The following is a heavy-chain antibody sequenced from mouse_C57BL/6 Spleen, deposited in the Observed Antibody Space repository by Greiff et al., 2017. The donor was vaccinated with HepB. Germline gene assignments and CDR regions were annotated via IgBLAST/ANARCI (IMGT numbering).Heavy chain of an antibody. D-gene: IGHD1-1*01. CDR3: ARHDYYGSSYHWYFDV. CDR2: INPDSSTI. CDR1: GIDFSRYW. J-gene: IGHJ1*03. V-gene: IGHV4-1*01. Sequence: EVKLVESGGGLVQPGGSLKLSCAASGIDFSRYWMSWVRRAPGKGLEWIGEINPDSSTINYAPSLKDKFIISRDNAKNTLYLQMSKVRSEDTALYYCARHDYYGSSYHWYFDVWGTGTTVTVSS.